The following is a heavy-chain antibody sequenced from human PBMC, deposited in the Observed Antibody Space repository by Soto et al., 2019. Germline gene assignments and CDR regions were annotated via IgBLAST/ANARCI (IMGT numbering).Heavy chain of an antibody. CDR3: AKIGDFWSGPEPYYYYYMDV. J-gene: IGHJ6*03. Sequence: GGSLRLSCAASGFTFSSYGMHWVRQAPGKGLEWVAVISYDGSNKYYADSVKGRFTISRDNSKNTLYLQMNSLRAEDTAVYYCAKIGDFWSGPEPYYYYYMDVWGKGTTVIVSS. CDR1: GFTFSSYG. V-gene: IGHV3-30*18. CDR2: ISYDGSNK. D-gene: IGHD3-3*01.